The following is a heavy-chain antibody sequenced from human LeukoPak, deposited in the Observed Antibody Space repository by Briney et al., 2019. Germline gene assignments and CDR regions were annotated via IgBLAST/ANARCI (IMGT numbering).Heavy chain of an antibody. Sequence: SETLSLTCAVYGGSLSGSCWSWIRQPPGKGLEWSGAINHSGTTNSNPSLRSRVPVSVDTSKNHFSLKLSSVTAADTAVYYCARGRGGLVVVVAGYFDYWGQGTLVTVSS. CDR1: GGSLSGSC. CDR3: ARGRGGLVVVVAGYFDY. J-gene: IGHJ4*02. D-gene: IGHD2-15*01. CDR2: INHSGTT. V-gene: IGHV4-34*01.